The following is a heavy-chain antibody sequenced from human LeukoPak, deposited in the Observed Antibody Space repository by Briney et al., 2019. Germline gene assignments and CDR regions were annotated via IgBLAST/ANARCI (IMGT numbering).Heavy chain of an antibody. Sequence: PGGSLRFSCEVSGFTVSGDYMSWVRQAPGKGLEWVSVIYSGGSTNYADSVKGRFTISRDNSKNTLYLQMNSLRAEDTAFYYCAKGTVGAKYWGQGTLVIVSS. CDR1: GFTVSGDY. J-gene: IGHJ4*02. V-gene: IGHV3-53*01. CDR2: IYSGGST. D-gene: IGHD1-26*01. CDR3: AKGTVGAKY.